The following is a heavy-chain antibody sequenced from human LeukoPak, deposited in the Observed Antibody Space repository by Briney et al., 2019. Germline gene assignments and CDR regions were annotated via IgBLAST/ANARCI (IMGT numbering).Heavy chain of an antibody. J-gene: IGHJ4*01. CDR2: ISWNSGSI. Sequence: GRSLRLSCAASGFTFDDYAMHWVRQAPGKGLEWVSGISWNSGSIGYADSVKGRFTISRDNAKNSLYLQMNSLRAEDMALYYCAKWAYYDSWSGYYDYWGQEPWSPSPQ. CDR3: AKWAYYDSWSGYYDY. D-gene: IGHD3-3*01. CDR1: GFTFDDYA. V-gene: IGHV3-9*03.